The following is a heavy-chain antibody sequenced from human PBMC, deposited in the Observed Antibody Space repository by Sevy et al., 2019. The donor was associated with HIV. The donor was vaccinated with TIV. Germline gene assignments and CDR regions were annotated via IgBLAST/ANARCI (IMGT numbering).Heavy chain of an antibody. CDR3: ARDIGYSSGWYYFDY. Sequence: GGSLSLSCAASGFTVSSNYMSWVRQAPGKGLEWVSVIYSGGSTYYADSVKGRFTISRDNSKNTLYLQMNSLRAEDTAVYYCARDIGYSSGWYYFDYWGQGTLVTVSS. CDR2: IYSGGST. J-gene: IGHJ4*02. V-gene: IGHV3-53*01. D-gene: IGHD6-19*01. CDR1: GFTVSSNY.